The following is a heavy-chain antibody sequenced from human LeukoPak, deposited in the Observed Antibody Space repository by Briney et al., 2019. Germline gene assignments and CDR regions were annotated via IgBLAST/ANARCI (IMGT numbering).Heavy chain of an antibody. CDR2: ISYDGSNK. Sequence: GGSLRLSCAASGFTFSSYAMHWVRQAPGKGLEWVAVISYDGSNKYYADSVKGRFTISRDNSKNTLYLQMNSLRAEDTAVYYCARSTSAYCSGGSCYLDYWGQGTLVTVSS. CDR1: GFTFSSYA. V-gene: IGHV3-30-3*01. CDR3: ARSTSAYCSGGSCYLDY. J-gene: IGHJ4*02. D-gene: IGHD2-15*01.